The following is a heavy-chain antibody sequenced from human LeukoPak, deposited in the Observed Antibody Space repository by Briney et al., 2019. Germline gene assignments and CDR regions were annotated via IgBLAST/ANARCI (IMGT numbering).Heavy chain of an antibody. J-gene: IGHJ4*02. CDR1: GYTSTGYY. CDR3: ANFGLYLPY. V-gene: IGHV3-30*04. D-gene: IGHD3-3*01. CDR2: ISYDGSNK. Sequence: SCKASGYTSTGYYMHWVRQAPGKGLEWVAVISYDGSNKYYADSVKGRFTISRDNSKNTLYLQMNSLRAEDTAVYYCANFGLYLPYWGQGTLVTVSS.